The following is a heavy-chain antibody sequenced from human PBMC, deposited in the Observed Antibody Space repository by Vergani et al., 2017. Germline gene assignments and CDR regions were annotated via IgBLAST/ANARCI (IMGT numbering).Heavy chain of an antibody. CDR1: GYTFTDYF. D-gene: IGHD2-2*01. CDR2: INLNSGGT. J-gene: IGHJ4*02. V-gene: IGHV1-2*02. Sequence: QVQLVQSGAEVKKPGASVKVSCKASGYTFTDYFMHWVRQAPGQGLEWMGWINLNSGGTNYAQKFQGRVTMTRDTSISTAYMELSNLRSDDTAVYYCARVGTSSNRDYFGYWGQGTLVTGSS. CDR3: ARVGTSSNRDYFGY.